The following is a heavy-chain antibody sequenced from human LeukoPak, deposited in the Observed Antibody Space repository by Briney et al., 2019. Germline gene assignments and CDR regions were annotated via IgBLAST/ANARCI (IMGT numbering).Heavy chain of an antibody. CDR1: GFTFSSYA. CDR3: ARDRNEWELLSDWFDP. J-gene: IGHJ5*02. D-gene: IGHD1-26*01. V-gene: IGHV3-23*01. Sequence: PGGSLRLSCAASGFTFSSYAMSWVRQAPGKGLEWVSAISGSGGSTYYADSVKGRFTISRDNSKNTLYLQMNSLRAEDTAVYYCARDRNEWELLSDWFDPWGQGTLVTVSS. CDR2: ISGSGGST.